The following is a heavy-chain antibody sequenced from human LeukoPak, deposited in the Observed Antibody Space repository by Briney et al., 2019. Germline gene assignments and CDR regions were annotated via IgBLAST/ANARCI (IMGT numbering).Heavy chain of an antibody. CDR1: GFTFSSYA. V-gene: IGHV3-30*02. D-gene: IGHD3-10*01. CDR2: IRYDGSNK. CDR3: AKVHMVRGVHPD. Sequence: GGSLRLSCAASGFTFSSYAMHWVRQAPGKGLEWVAFIRYDGSNKYYADSVKGRFTISRDNSKNTLYLQMDSLRAEDTAVYYCAKVHMVRGVHPDWGQGTLVTVSS. J-gene: IGHJ4*02.